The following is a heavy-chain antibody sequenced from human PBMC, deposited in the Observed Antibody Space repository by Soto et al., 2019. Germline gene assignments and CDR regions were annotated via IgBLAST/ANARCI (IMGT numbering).Heavy chain of an antibody. D-gene: IGHD2-21*02. Sequence: QVQLVESGGVVVQPGRSLRLSCAASGFTFSSYGMHWVRQAPGNGPEWVAVISYDGSNKYYADSVKGRFTISRDNSKNTLYLQMNSLRAEDTAVYYCAKDKVPVVVTAPFDYWGQGTLVTVSS. CDR3: AKDKVPVVVTAPFDY. CDR1: GFTFSSYG. CDR2: ISYDGSNK. V-gene: IGHV3-30*18. J-gene: IGHJ4*02.